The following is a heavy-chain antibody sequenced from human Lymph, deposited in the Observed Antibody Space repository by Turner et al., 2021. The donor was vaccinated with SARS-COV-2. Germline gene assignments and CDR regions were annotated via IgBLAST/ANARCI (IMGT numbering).Heavy chain of an antibody. CDR2: IYDSGST. V-gene: IGHV4-59*01. Sequence: QVQLQESGPGLVKPSETLSLTCTVAGGSTSSNYWSWIRQRPGKGLEWIGYIYDSGSTNYDPSLNSRGTISVDTSKNQFSLKLTSVPAADTAVYYCARGFDYWGQGTLVTVSP. CDR1: GGSTSSNY. CDR3: ARGFDY. J-gene: IGHJ4*02.